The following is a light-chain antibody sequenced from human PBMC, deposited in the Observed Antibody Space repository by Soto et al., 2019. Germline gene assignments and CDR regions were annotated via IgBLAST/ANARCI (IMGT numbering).Light chain of an antibody. CDR2: DAS. CDR3: QQYDNLPPYT. V-gene: IGKV1-33*01. CDR1: QDISNY. Sequence: DIQMTQSPSSLSASVGDRVTITCQASQDISNYLNWYQQKPGKAPKLLIYDASNLETGVPSRFNGSASGTDFTFTISSLLPEDIATYYCQQYDNLPPYTFGHETTLEIK. J-gene: IGKJ2*01.